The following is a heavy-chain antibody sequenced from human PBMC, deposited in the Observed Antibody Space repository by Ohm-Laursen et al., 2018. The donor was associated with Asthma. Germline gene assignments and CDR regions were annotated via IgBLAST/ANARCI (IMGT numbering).Heavy chain of an antibody. Sequence: ASVKVSCNASGYIFTNYGISRVRQAPGQGPEWMGWVAAYNGNTKFAEKFQDRVTMTTDTSTSTAYMELRSLRSDDTAVYYCASPERGGRRDGYKDDAFDIWGQGTMVTVSS. CDR2: VAAYNGNT. CDR3: ASPERGGRRDGYKDDAFDI. CDR1: GYIFTNYG. J-gene: IGHJ3*02. D-gene: IGHD5-24*01. V-gene: IGHV1-18*04.